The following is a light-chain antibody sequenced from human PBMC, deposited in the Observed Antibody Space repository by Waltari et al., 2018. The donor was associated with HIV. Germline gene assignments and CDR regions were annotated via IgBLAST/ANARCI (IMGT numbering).Light chain of an antibody. Sequence: AVTQPASVSGLPGQSTTISCTGDDSDFGLYNVVSWYQQHSGKPPKLILYDVDSRASGVSDRFSGSMSGNTASLTISALRAEDEAHYYCASFTADNTVMFGGGTEVTVL. CDR3: ASFTADNTVM. CDR2: DVD. V-gene: IGLV2-14*03. J-gene: IGLJ3*02. CDR1: DSDFGLYNV.